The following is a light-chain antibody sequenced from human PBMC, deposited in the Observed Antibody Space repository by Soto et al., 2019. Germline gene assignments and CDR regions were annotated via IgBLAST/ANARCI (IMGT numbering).Light chain of an antibody. Sequence: EIVLTQSPGTLSLSPGERATLSCRASQSVSSSYLAWYQQKPGQAPRLLIYDASHRATGIPDRFGGSGSGTDFTLTISRLEPEDFAVYYCQQYGSSLWTFGQGTKVEIK. CDR1: QSVSSSY. CDR3: QQYGSSLWT. CDR2: DAS. J-gene: IGKJ1*01. V-gene: IGKV3-20*01.